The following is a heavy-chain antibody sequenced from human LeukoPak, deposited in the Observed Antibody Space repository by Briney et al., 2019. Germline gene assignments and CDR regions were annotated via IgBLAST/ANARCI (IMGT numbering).Heavy chain of an antibody. J-gene: IGHJ4*02. CDR1: GFTFTSYW. Sequence: QPGGSLRLSCAASGFTFTSYWMHWVRQAPGKGLVWVSRINTDGSSINYADSVKGRFTISRDNAKNTLYLQMSSLRAEDTAVYYCARGTARFDYWGQGTLVTVSS. CDR3: ARGTARFDY. V-gene: IGHV3-74*01. CDR2: INTDGSSI.